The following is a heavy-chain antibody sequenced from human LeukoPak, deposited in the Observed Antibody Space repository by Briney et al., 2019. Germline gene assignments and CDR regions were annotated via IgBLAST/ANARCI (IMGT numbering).Heavy chain of an antibody. J-gene: IGHJ4*02. Sequence: PGRSLRLSCAASGFTFSSYGMHWVRQAPGKGLEWVAVIWYDGSNKYYADSVKGRFTISRDNSKNTLYLQMNSLRAEDTAVYYCAKDLTYYYDGSGYYSGGFDYWGQGTLVTVSS. V-gene: IGHV3-33*06. CDR2: IWYDGSNK. CDR3: AKDLTYYYDGSGYYSGGFDY. CDR1: GFTFSSYG. D-gene: IGHD3-22*01.